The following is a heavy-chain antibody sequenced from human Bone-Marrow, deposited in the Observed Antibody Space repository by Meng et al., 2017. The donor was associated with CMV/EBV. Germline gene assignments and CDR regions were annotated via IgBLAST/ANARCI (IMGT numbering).Heavy chain of an antibody. V-gene: IGHV3-7*01. CDR1: GFTFSSYW. J-gene: IGHJ3*02. CDR3: AREGSFHATDAFDI. CDR2: IKQDGSEK. D-gene: IGHD3-16*02. Sequence: GGSLRLSCAASGFTFSSYWMSWVRQAPGKGLEWVANIKQDGSEKYYVDSVKGRFTISRDNAKNSLYLQMNGLRAEDTAVYYCAREGSFHATDAFDIWGQGTMVTVSS.